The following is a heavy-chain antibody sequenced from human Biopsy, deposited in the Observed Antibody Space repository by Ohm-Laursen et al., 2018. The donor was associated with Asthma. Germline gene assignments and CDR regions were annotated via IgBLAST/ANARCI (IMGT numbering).Heavy chain of an antibody. CDR3: AKASSSGWSAPLDY. Sequence: SSLRPSCSASGFVFDDYALHWVRQTPGKGLEWVSSIIWNGARVDYADAVKGRFTISRDNAKNSLYLQMNTLKTEDTAIYFCAKASSSGWSAPLDYWGQGMLVTVSS. J-gene: IGHJ4*02. CDR1: GFVFDDYA. V-gene: IGHV3-9*01. D-gene: IGHD6-19*01. CDR2: IIWNGARV.